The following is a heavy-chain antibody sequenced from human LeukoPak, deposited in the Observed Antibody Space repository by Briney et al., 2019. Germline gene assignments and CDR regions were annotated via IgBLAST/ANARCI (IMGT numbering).Heavy chain of an antibody. D-gene: IGHD2-2*01. CDR3: ITLSYAPEDY. CDR1: GFTFSGAW. J-gene: IGHJ4*02. Sequence: GGSLRLSCAASGFTFSGAWMNWVRQAPGKGLECVGRIKSKTDGATIDYAAPVKGRFTISRDDSKNTLFLQMNSLNTEDTAVYYCITLSYAPEDYWGQGTLVTVSS. V-gene: IGHV3-15*01. CDR2: IKSKTDGATI.